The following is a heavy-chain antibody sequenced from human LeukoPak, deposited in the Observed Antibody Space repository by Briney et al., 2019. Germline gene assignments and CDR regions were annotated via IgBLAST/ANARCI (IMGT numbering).Heavy chain of an antibody. CDR3: ARQSSGYYYGWFDP. J-gene: IGHJ5*02. V-gene: IGHV4-39*01. Sequence: SETLSLTCSVSGGSILDSTYYWAWIRQPPGKGLEWIATIFYTGNTHYNPSLKSRVTMSVDTVKDQFSLNLNSVTAADTAVYYCARQSSGYYYGWFDPWGQGALVTVSS. D-gene: IGHD3-22*01. CDR2: IFYTGNT. CDR1: GGSILDSTYY.